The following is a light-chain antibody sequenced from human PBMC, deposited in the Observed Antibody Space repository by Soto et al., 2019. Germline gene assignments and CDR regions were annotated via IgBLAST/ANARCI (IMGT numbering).Light chain of an antibody. V-gene: IGKV1-6*01. CDR1: QYIRND. CDR2: AAS. CDR3: LQDYNYPYT. J-gene: IGKJ2*01. Sequence: IQMTQSPSSLSASVGDRVTISCRASQYIRNDLGWYQQKPGKAPNLLISAASNLESGVPSRFSGSGSGTDFTLTISSLQPEDFATYYCLQDYNYPYTFGQGTKLEIK.